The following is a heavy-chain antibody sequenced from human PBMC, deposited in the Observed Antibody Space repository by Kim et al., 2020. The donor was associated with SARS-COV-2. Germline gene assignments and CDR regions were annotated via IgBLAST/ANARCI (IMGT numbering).Heavy chain of an antibody. CDR3: ARAGRREVTIFGVVISRNWFDP. CDR1: GGSFSGYY. V-gene: IGHV4-34*01. CDR2: INHSGST. D-gene: IGHD3-3*01. J-gene: IGHJ5*02. Sequence: SETLSLTCAVYGGSFSGYYWSWIRQPPGKGLEWIGEINHSGSTNYNPSLKSRVTISVDTSKNQFSLKLSSVIAADTAVYYCARAGRREVTIFGVVISRNWFDPWGQGTLVTVSS.